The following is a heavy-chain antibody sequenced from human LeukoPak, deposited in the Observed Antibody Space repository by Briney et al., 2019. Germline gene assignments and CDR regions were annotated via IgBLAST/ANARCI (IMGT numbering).Heavy chain of an antibody. J-gene: IGHJ6*03. CDR1: GGSISSYY. CDR3: ARVGTTYYYDSSGYFRGNYYYYMDV. V-gene: IGHV4-59*01. D-gene: IGHD3-22*01. Sequence: SETLSLTCTVSGGSISSYYWSWIRQPPGKGLEWIGYIQNRGSTNYNPSLKSRVTLSVDTSKNQFSLKLTSVTAADTAVYYCARVGTTYYYDSSGYFRGNYYYYMDVWGKGTTVTVSS. CDR2: IQNRGST.